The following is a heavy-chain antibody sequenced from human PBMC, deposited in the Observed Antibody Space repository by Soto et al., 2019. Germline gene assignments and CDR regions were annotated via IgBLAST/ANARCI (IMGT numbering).Heavy chain of an antibody. CDR2: IIPIFGTA. CDR1: GGTFSSYA. V-gene: IGHV1-69*13. D-gene: IGHD6-13*01. Sequence: GASVKVSCKASGGTFSSYAISWVRQAPGQGLEWMGGIIPIFGTANYAQKFQGRVTMTADESTSTAYMELSSLRSEDTAVYYCAAGAGYSSSWYSVYWGQGTLVTVSS. CDR3: AAGAGYSSSWYSVY. J-gene: IGHJ4*02.